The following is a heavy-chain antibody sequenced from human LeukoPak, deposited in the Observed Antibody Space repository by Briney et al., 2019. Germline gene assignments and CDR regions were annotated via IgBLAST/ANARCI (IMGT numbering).Heavy chain of an antibody. CDR1: GFTFSDYY. CDR3: AREARSGWYEFGHSDY. CDR2: ISSSGSTI. J-gene: IGHJ4*02. Sequence: GGSLRLSCAASGFTFSDYYMSWIRQAPGKGLEWVSYISSSGSTIYYADSVKGRFTISRDNAKNSLYLQMNSLRAEDTAVYYCAREARSGWYEFGHSDYWGQGTLVTVSS. D-gene: IGHD6-19*01. V-gene: IGHV3-11*01.